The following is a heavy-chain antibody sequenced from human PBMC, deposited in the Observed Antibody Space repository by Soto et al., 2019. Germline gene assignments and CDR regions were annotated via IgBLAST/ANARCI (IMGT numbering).Heavy chain of an antibody. V-gene: IGHV3-23*01. J-gene: IGHJ4*02. CDR1: GFTFSNYA. CDR2: ISGTTDNT. Sequence: PGGSLRLSCAASGFTFSNYAMSWVRQAPGKGLEWVSAISGTTDNTYYADSVKGRFTISRDNSKNTLYLQMNSLRAEDTALHYCARSLRGVIIDFDSWGLGTLVTVSS. D-gene: IGHD3-10*01. CDR3: ARSLRGVIIDFDS.